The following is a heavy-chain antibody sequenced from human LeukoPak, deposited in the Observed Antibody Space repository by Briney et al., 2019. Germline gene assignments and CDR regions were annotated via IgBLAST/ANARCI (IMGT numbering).Heavy chain of an antibody. CDR1: GYTFTSYY. D-gene: IGHD3-22*01. CDR3: ARAVIGVDYYDSSGYQPLFDY. Sequence: ASVKVSCKASGYTFTSYYMHWVRQAPGQGLEWMGIINPSGGSTSYAQKFQGRVAMTRDTSTSTVYMELSSLRSEDTAVYYCARAVIGVDYYDSSGYQPLFDYWGQGTLVTVSS. J-gene: IGHJ4*02. CDR2: INPSGGST. V-gene: IGHV1-46*01.